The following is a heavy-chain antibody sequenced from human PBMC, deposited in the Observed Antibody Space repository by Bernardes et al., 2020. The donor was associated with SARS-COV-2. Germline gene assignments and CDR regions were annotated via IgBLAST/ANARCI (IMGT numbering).Heavy chain of an antibody. Sequence: SETLSLTCAVYGGSFSGYYWSWIRQPPGKGLEWIGEINHSGSTNYNPSLKSRVTISVDTSKNQFSLKLSSVTAADTAVYYCARGDYSSSWYGPKYYFDYWGQGTLVTVSS. CDR1: GGSFSGYY. V-gene: IGHV4-34*01. CDR2: INHSGST. J-gene: IGHJ4*02. CDR3: ARGDYSSSWYGPKYYFDY. D-gene: IGHD6-13*01.